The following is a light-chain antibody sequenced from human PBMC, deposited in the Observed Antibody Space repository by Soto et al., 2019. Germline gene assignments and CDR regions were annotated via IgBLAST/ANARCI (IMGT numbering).Light chain of an antibody. CDR1: QSVSSSS. Sequence: EIVLTQSPGTLSLSPGERATLSCRASQSVSSSSLAWYQQNSGQAPRLLIYGASSRATGIPDRFSGSGSGADFTLTITRLEPEDSAVYYCQQYGTSPTTFGQGTRLEIK. CDR2: GAS. V-gene: IGKV3-20*01. CDR3: QQYGTSPTT. J-gene: IGKJ5*01.